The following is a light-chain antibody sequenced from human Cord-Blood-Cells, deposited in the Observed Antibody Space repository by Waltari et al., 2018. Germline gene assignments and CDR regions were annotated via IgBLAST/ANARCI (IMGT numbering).Light chain of an antibody. J-gene: IGLJ2*01. CDR2: DVS. Sequence: QSALTQPASVSGSPGQSITISCTGTSSDVVGYNYVSWYQQHPGKAPKLMIYDVSNRPSGVSNRFSGSKSDNTASLTISGLQAEDEADYYCSSYTSSSTVVFGGGTKLTVL. V-gene: IGLV2-14*01. CDR1: SSDVVGYNY. CDR3: SSYTSSSTVV.